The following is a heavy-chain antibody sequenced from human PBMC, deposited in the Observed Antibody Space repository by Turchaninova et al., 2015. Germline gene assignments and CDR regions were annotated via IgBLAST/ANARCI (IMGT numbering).Heavy chain of an antibody. J-gene: IGHJ4*02. D-gene: IGHD1-26*01. CDR3: ARDKVGATTNFDY. V-gene: IGHV3-74*01. Sequence: EVQVVESGGGLVRPGGSRRLSGAASGYTCSRYWVHWGRQGPGKGLVWVSRINSDGSTTTYADSVKGRFTISRDNTKNTLYLQMNSLRAEDTAVYFCARDKVGATTNFDYWGQGSLVTVSS. CDR1: GYTCSRYW. CDR2: INSDGSTT.